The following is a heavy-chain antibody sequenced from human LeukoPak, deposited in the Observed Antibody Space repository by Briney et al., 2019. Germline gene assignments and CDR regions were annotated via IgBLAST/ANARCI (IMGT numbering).Heavy chain of an antibody. J-gene: IGHJ4*02. V-gene: IGHV3-23*01. CDR1: GFTFSSYA. CDR2: ISGSGGST. Sequence: PGGSLRLSCAASGFTFSSYAMSWVRQAPGKGLEWVSAISGSGGSTYYADSVKGRFTISRDNSKNTLYLQMNSLRAEDTAVYYCAQYCSSTSCYKILDYWGQGTLVTVSS. D-gene: IGHD2-2*02. CDR3: AQYCSSTSCYKILDY.